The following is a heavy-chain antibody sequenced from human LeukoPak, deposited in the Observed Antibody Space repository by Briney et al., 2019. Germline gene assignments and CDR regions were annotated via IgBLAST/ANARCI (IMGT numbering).Heavy chain of an antibody. Sequence: GGSLRLSCAASGFTFSSDGIHWLRQAPGKGLEWVAFVSNNGIDKRYGDSVQGRFSISRDNSKNTLYLEMMSLRVEDTAMYYCAKGITRDTYYLDYWGQGTLVTVSS. J-gene: IGHJ4*02. CDR1: GFTFSSDG. CDR3: AKGITRDTYYLDY. D-gene: IGHD5-24*01. V-gene: IGHV3-30*02. CDR2: VSNNGIDK.